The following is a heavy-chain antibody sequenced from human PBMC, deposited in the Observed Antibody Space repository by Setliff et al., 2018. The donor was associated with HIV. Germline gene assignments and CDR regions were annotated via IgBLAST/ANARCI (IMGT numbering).Heavy chain of an antibody. J-gene: IGHJ4*01. CDR2: IYYSGNT. V-gene: IGHV4-59*06. D-gene: IGHD2-15*01. CDR3: AKDGISGGSYPPYYFDY. Sequence: PSETLSLTCTVSGGSIRSHYWSWIRQHPGKGLEWIGYIYYSGNTYYSPSLKSRLTISVDTSKNQFSLKLRSVTAADTAVYYCAKDGISGGSYPPYYFDYWGHGTLVTVSS. CDR1: GGSIRSHY.